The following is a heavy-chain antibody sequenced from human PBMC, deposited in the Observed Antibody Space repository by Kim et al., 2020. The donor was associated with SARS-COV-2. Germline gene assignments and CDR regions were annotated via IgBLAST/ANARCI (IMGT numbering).Heavy chain of an antibody. CDR3: ATHYGDRTFAFLYYFDY. Sequence: SETLSLTCTVSGGSISSSSYYWGWIRQPPGKGLEWIGSIYYSGSTYYNPSLKSRVTISVDTSKNQFSLKLSSVTAADTAVYYCATHYGDRTFAFLYYFDYWGREPWSPSPQ. CDR2: IYYSGST. J-gene: IGHJ4*02. D-gene: IGHD4-17*01. CDR1: GGSISSSSYY. V-gene: IGHV4-39*07.